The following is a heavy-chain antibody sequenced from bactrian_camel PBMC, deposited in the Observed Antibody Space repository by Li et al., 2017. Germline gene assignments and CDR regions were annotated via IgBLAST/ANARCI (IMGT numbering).Heavy chain of an antibody. CDR2: IDRFGST. V-gene: IGHV3S53*01. CDR1: GYTYSSYC. Sequence: VQLVESGGGSVQAGGSLRLSCAASGYTYSSYCMGWFRQAPGKEREGVAAIDRFGSTSYADSVKGRFTISKDIAKNTLYLQMNSLKPEDTAMYYCTADGRALSPLDGQWYRMCGHGTQVTVS. D-gene: IGHD2*01. J-gene: IGHJ4*01.